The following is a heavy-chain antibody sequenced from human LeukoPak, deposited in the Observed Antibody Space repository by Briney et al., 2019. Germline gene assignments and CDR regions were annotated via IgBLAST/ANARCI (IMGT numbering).Heavy chain of an antibody. Sequence: PSETLSLTCTVSGYSISSGYYWGWIRQPPGKELEWIGSIYHSGSTYYNPSLKSRVTISVDTSKNQFSLKLSSVTAADTAVYYCASLTGISDYWGQGTLVTVSS. CDR2: IYHSGST. V-gene: IGHV4-38-2*02. J-gene: IGHJ4*02. CDR1: GYSISSGYY. CDR3: ASLTGISDY. D-gene: IGHD1-20*01.